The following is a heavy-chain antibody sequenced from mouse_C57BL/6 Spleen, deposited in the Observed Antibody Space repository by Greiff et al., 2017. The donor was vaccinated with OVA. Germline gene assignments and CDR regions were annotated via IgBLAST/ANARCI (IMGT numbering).Heavy chain of an antibody. Sequence: EVMLVESGGGLVKPGGSLKLSCAASGFTFSSYAMSWVRQTPEKRLEWVATISDGGSSTYYPDNVKGRFTISRDNAKNNLYLTMSHRQSEDTAMYYCASHYGSSPYYVDYWGQGTTLTVSS. CDR3: ASHYGSSPYYVDY. CDR2: ISDGGSST. V-gene: IGHV5-4*03. CDR1: GFTFSSYA. J-gene: IGHJ2*01. D-gene: IGHD1-1*01.